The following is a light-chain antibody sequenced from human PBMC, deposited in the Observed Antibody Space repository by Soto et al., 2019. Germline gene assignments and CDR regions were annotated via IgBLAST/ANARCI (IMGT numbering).Light chain of an antibody. CDR3: QQYHNWPPQYT. Sequence: EIVMTQSPASLSVSPGDGATLSCRASHSVASNVAWYQQKPGQGPRRLIHGASTRAVGVPARFSGSGSGTDFTLTISSLQSEDFAVYYCQQYHNWPPQYTFGQGTKPQIK. CDR2: GAS. J-gene: IGKJ2*01. CDR1: HSVASN. V-gene: IGKV3-15*01.